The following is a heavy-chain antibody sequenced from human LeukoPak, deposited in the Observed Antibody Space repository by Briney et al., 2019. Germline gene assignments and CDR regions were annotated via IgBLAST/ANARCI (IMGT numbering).Heavy chain of an antibody. V-gene: IGHV3-74*01. CDR1: GFTFSSYA. J-gene: IGHJ4*02. CDR3: ARMWTEGLRWFDY. CDR2: IKNDGSNR. D-gene: IGHD4-23*01. Sequence: GGSLRLSCSASGFTFSSYAMHWVRQAPGKGLVWVSRIKNDGSNRSYADSVKGRFTISRDNAKNTVYLQMNSLTAEDTAVYYCARMWTEGLRWFDYWGQGTLVTVSS.